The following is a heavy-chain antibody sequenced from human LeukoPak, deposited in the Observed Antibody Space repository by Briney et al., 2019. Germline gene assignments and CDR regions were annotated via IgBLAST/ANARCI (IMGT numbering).Heavy chain of an antibody. CDR1: GGSISSSSYY. CDR3: AGSQYYDFWSGYHNAFDI. Sequence: SETLSLTCTVSGGSISSSSYYWGWIRQPPGTGLEWIGSIYYSGSTYYNPSLKSRVTISVDTSKNQFSLKLSSVTAADTAVYYCAGSQYYDFWSGYHNAFDIWGQGTMVTVSS. D-gene: IGHD3-3*01. J-gene: IGHJ3*02. CDR2: IYYSGST. V-gene: IGHV4-39*01.